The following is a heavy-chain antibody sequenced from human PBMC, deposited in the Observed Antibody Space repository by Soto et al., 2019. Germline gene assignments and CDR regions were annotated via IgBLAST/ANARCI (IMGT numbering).Heavy chain of an antibody. CDR2: IKQDGSEK. J-gene: IGHJ4*02. CDR1: GFTFSSYW. CDR3: ARGGYGDDRDFVFEK. V-gene: IGHV3-7*01. D-gene: IGHD4-17*01. Sequence: GGSLRLSCAASGFTFSSYWMSWVRQAPGKGLEWVANIKQDGSEKYYVDSVKGRFTISRDNAKNSLYLQMNSLRAEDTAVYYCARGGYGDDRDFVFEKWGQGTLVTVSS.